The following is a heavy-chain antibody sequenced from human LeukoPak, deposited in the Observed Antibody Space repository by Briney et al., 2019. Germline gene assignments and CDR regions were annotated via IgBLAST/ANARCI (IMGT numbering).Heavy chain of an antibody. D-gene: IGHD3-16*01. Sequence: GRSLRLSCAASGFTFSSYAMHWVRQAPGKGLEWVAVISYDGSNKYYADSVKGRFTISRDISKNTLYLQMHSLRAEDTAVYYCARELSQMNGRMYYFDYWGQGALVTVSS. V-gene: IGHV3-30*14. CDR2: ISYDGSNK. J-gene: IGHJ4*02. CDR3: ARELSQMNGRMYYFDY. CDR1: GFTFSSYA.